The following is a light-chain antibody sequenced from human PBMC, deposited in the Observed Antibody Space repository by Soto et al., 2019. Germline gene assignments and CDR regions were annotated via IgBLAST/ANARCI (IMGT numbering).Light chain of an antibody. CDR3: YSAADNKYV. J-gene: IGLJ1*01. V-gene: IGLV3-27*01. CDR2: KDS. CDR1: VLAKKY. Sequence: SYELTQPSSVSVSPGQTARITCSGDVLAKKYARWFQQKPGQAPVLVIYKDSERPSGIPERFSGSSSGTTVTLTISGAQVEDEADYYCYSAADNKYVFGTGTKV.